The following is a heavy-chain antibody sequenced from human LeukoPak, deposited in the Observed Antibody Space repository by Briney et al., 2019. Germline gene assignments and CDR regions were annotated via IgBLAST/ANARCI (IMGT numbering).Heavy chain of an antibody. CDR3: ARSMVRGVIIPYYFDY. V-gene: IGHV5-51*01. CDR2: IYPGDSDT. D-gene: IGHD3-10*01. J-gene: IGHJ4*02. CDR1: GYSFTSWW. Sequence: GESLKISCKGSGYSFTSWWIGWVRQMPGKGLEWMGIIYPGDSDTRYSPSFQGQVTISADKSISTAYLQWSSLKASDTAMYYCARSMVRGVIIPYYFDYWGQGTLVTVSS.